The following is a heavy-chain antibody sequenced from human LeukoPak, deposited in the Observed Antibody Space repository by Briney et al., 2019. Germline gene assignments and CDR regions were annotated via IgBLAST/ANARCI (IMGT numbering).Heavy chain of an antibody. J-gene: IGHJ4*02. D-gene: IGHD6-6*01. CDR1: EFTFRNHW. V-gene: IGHV3-74*03. CDR3: ARDQRVTGRPDIDY. CDR2: ISSDGSST. Sequence: GGSLRLSCEASEFTFRNHWMHWVRQTPGKGLVWFSRISSDGSSTTYADSVKGRFTISRDNAKNTLYLQMNNLRAEDTAMYYCARDQRVTGRPDIDYWGQGTLVIVSS.